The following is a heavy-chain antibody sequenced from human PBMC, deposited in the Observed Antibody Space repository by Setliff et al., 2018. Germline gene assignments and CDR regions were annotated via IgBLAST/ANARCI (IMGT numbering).Heavy chain of an antibody. D-gene: IGHD3-22*01. CDR1: GYTFTGYY. Sequence: ASVKVSCKASGYTFTGYYMHWVRQAPGQGLQWMGRINPISGATDYAQKFQGWVTITADESTSTAYMELSSLRSEDTAVYYCARDMIVDFIRGGGWFDPWGQGTLVTVSS. CDR3: ARDMIVDFIRGGGWFDP. CDR2: INPISGAT. V-gene: IGHV1-2*04. J-gene: IGHJ5*02.